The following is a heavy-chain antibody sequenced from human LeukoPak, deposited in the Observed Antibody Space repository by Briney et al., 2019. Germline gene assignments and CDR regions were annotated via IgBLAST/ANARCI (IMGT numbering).Heavy chain of an antibody. CDR3: ARVRGYSYGYGH. J-gene: IGHJ4*02. Sequence: GGSLRLSCAASGFTFSSYTMNWVRQAPGKGLEWVSYISTSSNAIYYADSVKGRFTISRDNAKNSLYLQMNSLRADDTAVYYCARVRGYSYGYGHWGQGTLVTVSS. CDR2: ISTSSNAI. CDR1: GFTFSSYT. D-gene: IGHD5-18*01. V-gene: IGHV3-48*01.